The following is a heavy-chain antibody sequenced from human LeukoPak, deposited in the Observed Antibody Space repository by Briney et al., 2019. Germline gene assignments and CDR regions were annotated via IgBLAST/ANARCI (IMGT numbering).Heavy chain of an antibody. CDR1: GFTFRSYS. CDR2: IWFDGSNI. CDR3: ARDSLPMAVTGPFDH. D-gene: IGHD6-19*01. Sequence: GGSLRLSCAASGFTFRSYSMNWVRQAPGKGLEWVTSIWFDGSNIHYADSVKGRVIISRDNSKSALYLQMNSLRAEDTAIYYCARDSLPMAVTGPFDHWGQGALVTVSS. J-gene: IGHJ4*02. V-gene: IGHV3-33*08.